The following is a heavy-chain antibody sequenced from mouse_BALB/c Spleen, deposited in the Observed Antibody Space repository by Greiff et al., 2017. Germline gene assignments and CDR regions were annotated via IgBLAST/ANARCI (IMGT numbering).Heavy chain of an antibody. Sequence: EVQLVETGGGLVQPKGSLKLSCAASGFTFNTNAMNWVRQAPGKGLEWVARIRSKSNNYATYYADSVKDRFTISRDDSQSMLYLQMNNLKTEDTAMYYCVRDREYYRYDAWYFDVWGAGTTVTVSS. D-gene: IGHD2-14*01. CDR2: IRSKSNNYAT. CDR1: GFTFNTNA. CDR3: VRDREYYRYDAWYFDV. V-gene: IGHV10S3*01. J-gene: IGHJ1*01.